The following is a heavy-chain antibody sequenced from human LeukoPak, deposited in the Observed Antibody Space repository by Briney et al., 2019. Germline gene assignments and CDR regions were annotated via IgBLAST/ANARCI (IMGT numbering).Heavy chain of an antibody. J-gene: IGHJ3*02. V-gene: IGHV3-23*01. CDR3: ARMYNYDSRKRGVFDI. CDR2: ISGSGGST. D-gene: IGHD3-22*01. Sequence: GGSLRLSCAASGFTFSSYAMSWVRQAPGKGLEWVSAISGSGGSTYYADSVKGRFTISRDNSKNTLYLQMNSLRAEDTAVYYCARMYNYDSRKRGVFDIWGKGKMVTVSS. CDR1: GFTFSSYA.